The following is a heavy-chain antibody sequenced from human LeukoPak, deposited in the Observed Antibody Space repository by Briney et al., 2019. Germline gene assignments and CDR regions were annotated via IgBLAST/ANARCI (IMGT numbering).Heavy chain of an antibody. J-gene: IGHJ5*02. Sequence: ASETLSLTCAVSGASVSSSSNYWGWIRQSPGRGLEWIGTFYYSESTSYNPSLKSRVTISVDTSKNEVSLRLTSVAAADTAIYFCARLGDLVTMVRGVYDYIDPWGQGTLVTVSS. D-gene: IGHD3-10*01. CDR2: FYYSEST. V-gene: IGHV4-39*01. CDR1: GASVSSSSNY. CDR3: ARLGDLVTMVRGVYDYIDP.